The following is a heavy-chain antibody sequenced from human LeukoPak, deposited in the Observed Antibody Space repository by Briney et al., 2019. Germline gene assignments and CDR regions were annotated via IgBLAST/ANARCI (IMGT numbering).Heavy chain of an antibody. CDR3: ARGPHDILTGYPLYWFDP. D-gene: IGHD3-9*01. V-gene: IGHV4-39*07. CDR1: GGSISSSSYY. CDR2: IYYSGST. J-gene: IGHJ5*02. Sequence: SETLSLTCTVSGGSISSSSYYWGWIRQPPGKGLEWIGSIYYSGSTYYNPSLKSRVTISVDTSKNQFSLKLSSVTAADTAVYYCARGPHDILTGYPLYWFDPWGQGTLVTVSS.